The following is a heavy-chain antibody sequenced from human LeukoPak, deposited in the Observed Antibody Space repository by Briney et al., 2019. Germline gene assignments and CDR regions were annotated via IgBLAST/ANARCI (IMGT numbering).Heavy chain of an antibody. CDR2: INHSGST. J-gene: IGHJ4*02. Sequence: SETLSLTCAVYGGSFSGYYWSWIRQPPGKGLEWIGEINHSGSTNYNPSLKSRVTISVDTSKNQFSLKLSSVTAADTAVYYCARVPDCSSTSCYAEGDYWGQGTLVTVSS. V-gene: IGHV4-34*01. D-gene: IGHD2-2*01. CDR3: ARVPDCSSTSCYAEGDY. CDR1: GGSFSGYY.